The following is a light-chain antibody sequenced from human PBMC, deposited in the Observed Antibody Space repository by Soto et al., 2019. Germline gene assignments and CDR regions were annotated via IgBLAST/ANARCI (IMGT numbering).Light chain of an antibody. V-gene: IGLV1-47*01. J-gene: IGLJ2*01. CDR2: ANN. CDR1: SSNIGSNY. Sequence: QSVLTQPPSSSGTPGQRVTISCSGGSSNIGSNYVFWYQQLPGTDPKLLMYANNQRPSAVPDRFSGSTSATSASLATSGLLSEDDADYYCAAWDESLSGVVFGGGTKLTVL. CDR3: AAWDESLSGVV.